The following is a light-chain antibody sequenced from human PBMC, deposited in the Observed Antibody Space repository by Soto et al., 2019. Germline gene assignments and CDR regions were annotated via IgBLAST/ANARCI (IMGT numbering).Light chain of an antibody. Sequence: QSALTQPASVSGSPGQSITISCTGTSSDIGSYNLLSWYQQHPGKAPKLMIYEGSKRPSGVSNRFSGSKSGNTASLTISGLQAEDEADYYCCSYAGSNNLVFGGGTKLTVL. V-gene: IGLV2-23*01. CDR3: CSYAGSNNLV. CDR2: EGS. J-gene: IGLJ2*01. CDR1: SSDIGSYNL.